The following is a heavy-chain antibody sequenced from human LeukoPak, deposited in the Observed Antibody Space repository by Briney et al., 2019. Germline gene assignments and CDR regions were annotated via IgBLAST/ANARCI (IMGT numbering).Heavy chain of an antibody. V-gene: IGHV4-4*07. Sequence: PSETLSLTCTVSGGSISSYYWSWVRQPAGKGLEWIGRIYTSGSTNYNPSLKSRVTISVDTSKNQFSLKLSSVTAADTAVYYCARGESIAVAVDYWGQGTLVTVSS. CDR2: IYTSGST. J-gene: IGHJ4*02. D-gene: IGHD6-19*01. CDR3: ARGESIAVAVDY. CDR1: GGSISSYY.